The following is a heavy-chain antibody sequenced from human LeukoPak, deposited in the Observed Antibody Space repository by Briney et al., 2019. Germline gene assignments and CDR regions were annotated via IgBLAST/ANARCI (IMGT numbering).Heavy chain of an antibody. Sequence: GSLRLSCAASGFTISSYSMNWVRQAPGKGLEWIGEINHSGSTNYNPSLKSRVTISVDTSKNQFSLKLSSVTAADTAVYYCARGKQWLATFDYWGQGTLVTVSS. D-gene: IGHD6-19*01. CDR1: GFTISSYS. CDR3: ARGKQWLATFDY. J-gene: IGHJ4*02. V-gene: IGHV4-34*01. CDR2: INHSGST.